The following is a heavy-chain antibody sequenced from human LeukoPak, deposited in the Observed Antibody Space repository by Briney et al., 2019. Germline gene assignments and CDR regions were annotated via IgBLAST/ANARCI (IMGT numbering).Heavy chain of an antibody. V-gene: IGHV1-69*01. J-gene: IGHJ4*02. CDR3: VPYYYDSSGYYRDPLGFDY. D-gene: IGHD3-22*01. CDR2: IIPIFGTA. CDR1: GGTFSSYA. Sequence: GASVKVSCKASGGTFSSYAISWVRQAPGQGLEWMGGIIPIFGTANYAQKFQGRVTITADESTSTAYMELSSLRSEDTAVYYCVPYYYDSSGYYRDPLGFDYWGQGTLVTVSS.